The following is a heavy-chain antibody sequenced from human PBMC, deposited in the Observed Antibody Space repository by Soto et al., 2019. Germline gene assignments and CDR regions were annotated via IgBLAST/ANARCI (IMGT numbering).Heavy chain of an antibody. Sequence: SETLSLTCAVYGGSFSGYYWSWIRQPPGKGLEWIGEINHSGSTNYNPSLKSRVTISVDTSKNQFSLKLSSVTAADTAVYYCARITPSGYSGYEDAFDIWGQGTMVTVSS. J-gene: IGHJ3*02. V-gene: IGHV4-34*01. CDR1: GGSFSGYY. CDR3: ARITPSGYSGYEDAFDI. D-gene: IGHD5-12*01. CDR2: INHSGST.